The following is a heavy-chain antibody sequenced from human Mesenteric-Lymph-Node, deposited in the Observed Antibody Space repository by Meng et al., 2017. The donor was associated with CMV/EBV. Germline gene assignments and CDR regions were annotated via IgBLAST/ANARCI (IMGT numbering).Heavy chain of an antibody. CDR3: ARHCSSSSCYPNLDY. CDR1: GYTFTSYA. CDR2: INAGNGNT. D-gene: IGHD2-2*01. J-gene: IGHJ4*02. Sequence: SGYTFTSYAMHWVRQAPGQRLEWMGWINAGNGNTKYSQKFQGRVTITRDTSATTAYMELSSLRSEDTAIYYCARHCSSSSCYPNLDYWGQGTLVTVSS. V-gene: IGHV1-3*01.